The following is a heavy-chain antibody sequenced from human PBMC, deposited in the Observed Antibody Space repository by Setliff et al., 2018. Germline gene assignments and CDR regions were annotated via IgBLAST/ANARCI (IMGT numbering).Heavy chain of an antibody. D-gene: IGHD3-3*01. CDR1: GFTFSSYW. J-gene: IGHJ6*02. V-gene: IGHV3-74*01. Sequence: VGSLRLSCAASGFTFSSYWMHWVRQAPGKGLVWVSRINSDGSSTSYADSVKGRFTISRDNAKNTLYLQMNSLRAEDTAVYYCAREVNDNFWSGYLYYYGMDVWGQGTTVTVSS. CDR3: AREVNDNFWSGYLYYYGMDV. CDR2: INSDGSST.